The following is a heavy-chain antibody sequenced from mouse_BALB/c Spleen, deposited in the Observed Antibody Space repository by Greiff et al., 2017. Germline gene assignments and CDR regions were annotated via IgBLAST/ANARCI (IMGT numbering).Heavy chain of an antibody. CDR1: GFSLTSYG. Sequence: VQLQESGPGLVAPSQSLSITCTVSGFSLTSYGVHWVRQPPGKGLEWLGVIWAGGSTNYNSALMSRLSISKDNSKSQVFLKMNSLQTDDTAMYYCARDIKNDYDGYLDYWGQGTTLTVSS. V-gene: IGHV2-9*02. CDR3: ARDIKNDYDGYLDY. CDR2: IWAGGST. J-gene: IGHJ2*01. D-gene: IGHD2-4*01.